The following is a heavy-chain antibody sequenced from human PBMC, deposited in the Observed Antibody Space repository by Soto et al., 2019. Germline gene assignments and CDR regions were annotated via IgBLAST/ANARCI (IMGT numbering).Heavy chain of an antibody. CDR1: GGSISSYY. J-gene: IGHJ2*01. Sequence: QVQLQESGPGLVKPSETLSLTCTVSGGSISSYYWSWIRQPPGKGLEWIGYIYYSGSTNYNPSLKRRVTISVDTSKNQFSLKLSSVTAADTAVYYCARSLLWFGELLSNYWYFDLWGRGTLVTVSS. V-gene: IGHV4-59*08. D-gene: IGHD3-10*01. CDR3: ARSLLWFGELLSNYWYFDL. CDR2: IYYSGST.